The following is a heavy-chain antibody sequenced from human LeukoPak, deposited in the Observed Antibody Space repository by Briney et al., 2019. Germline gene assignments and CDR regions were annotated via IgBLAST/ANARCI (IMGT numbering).Heavy chain of an antibody. Sequence: GGSLRLSCAASGFTFTSYAMHWVRQAPGKGLEWVALISYDGNTKYYADSVKGRFTISRDNSKNTLYLQMNSLRAEDTAVYYCAKEANRYCSSTSCYPFDYWGQGTLVTVSS. CDR2: ISYDGNTK. J-gene: IGHJ4*02. CDR1: GFTFTSYA. CDR3: AKEANRYCSSTSCYPFDY. D-gene: IGHD2-2*01. V-gene: IGHV3-30-3*01.